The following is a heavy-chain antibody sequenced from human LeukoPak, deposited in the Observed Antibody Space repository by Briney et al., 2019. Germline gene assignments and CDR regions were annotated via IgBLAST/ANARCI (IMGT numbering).Heavy chain of an antibody. CDR1: GYTFTGYY. CDR2: INPNSGGT. CDR3: ARVRTHGGNGDY. J-gene: IGHJ4*02. V-gene: IGHV1-2*02. Sequence: ASVKVSCKASGYTFTGYYMHWVRQAPGQGLEWVGWINPNSGGTDYAQKFQGRVTMTRDTSISTAYMELSRLRSDDTAVYYCARVRTHGGNGDYWGQGTLVTVSS. D-gene: IGHD4-23*01.